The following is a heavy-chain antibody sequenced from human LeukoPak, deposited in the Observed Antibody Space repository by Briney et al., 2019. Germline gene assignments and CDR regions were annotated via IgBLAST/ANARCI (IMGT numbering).Heavy chain of an antibody. V-gene: IGHV3-30*02. D-gene: IGHD1-1*01. CDR2: IRYDGSNK. CDR3: ARTTEAHSWRTRYYDYYMDV. CDR1: GFTFSNYG. J-gene: IGHJ6*03. Sequence: PGGSLRLSCATSGFTFSNYGMHWVRQAPGKGLEWVAFIRYDGSNKYYADSVKGRFTISRDNSKNTLYLQMNSLRAEDTAVYYCARTTEAHSWRTRYYDYYMDVWGKGTTVTVSS.